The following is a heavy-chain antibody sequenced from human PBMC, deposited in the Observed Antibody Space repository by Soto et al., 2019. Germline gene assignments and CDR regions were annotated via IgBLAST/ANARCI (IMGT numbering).Heavy chain of an antibody. V-gene: IGHV4-38-2*01. CDR1: GYSISSGYY. Sequence: PSETLSLTCAVSGYSISSGYYWGCIRETPGKGLEWIASIYHSGSTYYNPSLKSRFTISVDTSRNQFSLKLTSVTAADTAVYYCARGAATVTPGWFDPWGQGIMVTVSS. CDR2: IYHSGST. D-gene: IGHD4-17*01. J-gene: IGHJ5*02. CDR3: ARGAATVTPGWFDP.